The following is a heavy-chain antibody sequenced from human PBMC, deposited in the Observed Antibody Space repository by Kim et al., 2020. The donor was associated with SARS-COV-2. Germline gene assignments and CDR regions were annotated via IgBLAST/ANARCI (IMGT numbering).Heavy chain of an antibody. CDR2: IYRGGTNT. J-gene: IGHJ6*02. CDR1: GFTFSSYA. V-gene: IGHV3-23*03. D-gene: IGHD2-21*02. CDR3: ARDKNPDCRYGMDV. Sequence: GGSLRLSCAASGFTFSSYAMSWVRQAPGKGLEWVSIIYRGGTNTYYADSVKGRFTISRDDSKNTLYLQMNSLRAEDTAVYYCARDKNPDCRYGMDVWGQGTSVTVSS.